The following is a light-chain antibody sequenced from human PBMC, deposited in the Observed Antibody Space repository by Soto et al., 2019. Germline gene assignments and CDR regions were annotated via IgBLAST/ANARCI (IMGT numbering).Light chain of an antibody. Sequence: EIVMTQSPATLSVSPGESATLSCRASQSISSELAWYQQKPGQPPRLLIYGASTRATGVPARFTGSGSGSDFTLTISGLQPDDFGTYFCQHHNSYSQTFGQGTKVEIK. CDR3: QHHNSYSQT. J-gene: IGKJ1*01. V-gene: IGKV3-15*01. CDR1: QSISSE. CDR2: GAS.